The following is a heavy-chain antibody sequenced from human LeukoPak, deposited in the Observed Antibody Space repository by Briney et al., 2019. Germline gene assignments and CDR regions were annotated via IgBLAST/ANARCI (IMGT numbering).Heavy chain of an antibody. Sequence: GESLKISCKGSGYTFSSYWIGWVRQMPGKGLEWMGIIYSGDSGTRYSPSLQGQVTISVDTSIGTAYLQWSSLKASDTAIYYCARQNDFRLDYWGQGTLVTVSS. CDR2: IYSGDSGT. J-gene: IGHJ4*02. CDR1: GYTFSSYW. CDR3: ARQNDFRLDY. D-gene: IGHD3-3*01. V-gene: IGHV5-51*01.